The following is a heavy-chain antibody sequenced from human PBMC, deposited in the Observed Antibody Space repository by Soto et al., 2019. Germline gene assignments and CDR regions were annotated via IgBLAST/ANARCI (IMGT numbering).Heavy chain of an antibody. CDR2: IYYSGST. Sequence: SETLSVTCTVSGGSVSSGSYYWIWIRQPPGKGLEWIGYIYYSGSTNYNPSLKSRVTISVDTSKNQFSLKLSSVTAADTAVYYCARDHRGYCSSTSCLNTFDYWGQGTLVTVSS. J-gene: IGHJ4*02. D-gene: IGHD2-2*01. CDR1: GGSVSSGSYY. CDR3: ARDHRGYCSSTSCLNTFDY. V-gene: IGHV4-61*01.